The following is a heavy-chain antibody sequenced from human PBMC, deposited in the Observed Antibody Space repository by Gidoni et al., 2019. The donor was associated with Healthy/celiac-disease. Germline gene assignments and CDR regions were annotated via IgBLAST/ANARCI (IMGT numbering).Heavy chain of an antibody. CDR2: ISYDGSNK. Sequence: QVPLVESGGGVVQPGRSLRLSCAASGFTFSSYAMHWVRQAPGKGLEWVAVISYDGSNKYYADSVKGRFTISRDNSKNTLYLQMNSLRAEDTAVYYCARGKYYDYVWGSYGRYFDYWGQGTLVTVSS. V-gene: IGHV3-30-3*01. D-gene: IGHD3-16*01. CDR3: ARGKYYDYVWGSYGRYFDY. CDR1: GFTFSSYA. J-gene: IGHJ4*02.